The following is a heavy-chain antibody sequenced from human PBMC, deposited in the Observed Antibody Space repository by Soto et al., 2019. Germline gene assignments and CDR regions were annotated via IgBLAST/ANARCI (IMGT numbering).Heavy chain of an antibody. J-gene: IGHJ4*02. D-gene: IGHD1-26*01. CDR2: INPNSGST. CDR1: GYTFTGYY. Sequence: ASVKVSCKASGYTFTGYYMHWVRQAPGQGLEWMGWINPNSGSTNYAQKFQGWVTMTRDTSISTAYMELSRLRSDDTAVYYCARAPEPSYSGYYFDYWGQGTLVTVSS. CDR3: ARAPEPSYSGYYFDY. V-gene: IGHV1-2*04.